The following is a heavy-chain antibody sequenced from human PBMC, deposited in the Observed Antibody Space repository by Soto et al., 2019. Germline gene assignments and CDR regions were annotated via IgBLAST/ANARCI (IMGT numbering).Heavy chain of an antibody. V-gene: IGHV3-30*03. CDR3: ARGPNEAHYYGSGAQVYYYYYGMDV. CDR2: ISYDGSNK. J-gene: IGHJ6*02. D-gene: IGHD3-10*01. Sequence: GGSLRLSCAASGFTFSSYGMHWVRQAPGKGLEWVAVISYDGSNKYYADSVKGRFTISRDNSKNTLYLQMNSLRAEDTVVYYCARGPNEAHYYGSGAQVYYYYYGMDVWGQGTPVTVSS. CDR1: GFTFSSYG.